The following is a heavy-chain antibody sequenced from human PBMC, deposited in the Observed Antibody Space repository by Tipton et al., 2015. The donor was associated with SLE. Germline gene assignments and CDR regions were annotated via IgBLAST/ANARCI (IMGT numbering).Heavy chain of an antibody. Sequence: TLSLTCTVSGGSISGSNYYWSWIRQPAGKGLEWIGRIYSSGPTNYNPSLKSRVSMSLDTSKKQFSLYLSSVTAADTAVYFCARGGDYYGFFDSWGQGTLVTVSS. CDR3: ARGGDYYGFFDS. D-gene: IGHD3-10*01. CDR1: GGSISGSNYY. V-gene: IGHV4-61*02. J-gene: IGHJ4*02. CDR2: IYSSGPT.